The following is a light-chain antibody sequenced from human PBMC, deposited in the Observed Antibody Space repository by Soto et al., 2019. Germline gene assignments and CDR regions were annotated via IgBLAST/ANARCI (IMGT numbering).Light chain of an antibody. V-gene: IGKV3-20*01. Sequence: NVLTQSPGTLSLSAGERATLSCRARQTVTSSHLARYQQRPGQAPRLLIYAASSRATGIPDRFGGSGSGTDFPLTISRLEPEDFAVYYCHQYGSSPWTFGQGTKVEIK. CDR2: AAS. CDR1: QTVTSSH. CDR3: HQYGSSPWT. J-gene: IGKJ1*01.